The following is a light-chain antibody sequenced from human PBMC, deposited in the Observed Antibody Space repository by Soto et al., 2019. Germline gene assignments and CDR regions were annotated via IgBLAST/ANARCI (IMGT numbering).Light chain of an antibody. V-gene: IGKV3-20*01. J-gene: IGKJ1*01. CDR3: QQYGSSPRT. CDR2: VAS. CDR1: QSVSSSY. Sequence: EIVLTQSPGTLSLSPGDTATLSCRASQSVSSSYLAWYQQKPGQAPRLLIDVASIRATGIPDRFSGSGSRTDYTLTINRLEPEDVAVYYCQQYGSSPRTFGQGTKVENK.